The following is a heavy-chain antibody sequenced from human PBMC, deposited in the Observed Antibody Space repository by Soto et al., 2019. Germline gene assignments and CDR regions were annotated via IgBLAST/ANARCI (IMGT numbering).Heavy chain of an antibody. CDR1: GFSFGSYA. V-gene: IGHV3-23*01. J-gene: IGHJ4*02. CDR3: ARWSYLDY. Sequence: GGSLRLTCAASGFSFGSYALSWVRQAPGKGLEWVSTISGSDGKTFYADSVKGRFSISRDTSQSTLYLQMNSLRADDTAMYYCARWSYLDYWGQGTRVTVSS. CDR2: ISGSDGKT. D-gene: IGHD3-3*01.